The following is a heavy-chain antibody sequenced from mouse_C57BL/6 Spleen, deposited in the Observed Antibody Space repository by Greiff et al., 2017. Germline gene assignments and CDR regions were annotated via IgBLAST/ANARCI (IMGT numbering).Heavy chain of an antibody. J-gene: IGHJ3*01. CDR2: IDPSDSYT. V-gene: IGHV1-59*01. CDR3: ARIYDYETWFAY. D-gene: IGHD2-4*01. CDR1: GYTFTSYW. Sequence: QVQLKQPGAELVRPGTSVKLSCKASGYTFTSYWMHWVKQRPGQGLEWIGVIDPSDSYTNYNQKFKGKATLTVDTSSSTAYMQLSSLTSEDSAVYYCARIYDYETWFAYWGQGTLVTVSA.